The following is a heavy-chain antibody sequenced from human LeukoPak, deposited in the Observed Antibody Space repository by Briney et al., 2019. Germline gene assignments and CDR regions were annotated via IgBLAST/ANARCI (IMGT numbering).Heavy chain of an antibody. CDR1: GGSISSYY. J-gene: IGHJ4*02. Sequence: PSETLSLTCTVSGGSISSYYWNWIRQPPGKGLEWIGYIYYSGSTNYNPSLKSRVTISVDTSKNQFSLKLSSVTAADTAVYYCARVSSSWLIFDYWGQGTLVTVSS. CDR2: IYYSGST. V-gene: IGHV4-59*08. CDR3: ARVSSSWLIFDY. D-gene: IGHD6-13*01.